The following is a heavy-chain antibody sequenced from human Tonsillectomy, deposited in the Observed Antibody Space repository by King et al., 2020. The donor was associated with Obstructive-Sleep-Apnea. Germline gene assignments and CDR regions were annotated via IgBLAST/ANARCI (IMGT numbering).Heavy chain of an antibody. CDR3: AREGAFGSEWFDP. J-gene: IGHJ5*02. Sequence: VQLVESGGGLVKPGGSLRLSCAASGFIFSDHYMSWIRQAPGKGLDWVSYISSSSSYTKYADSVKGRFTISRDNAKNSLYLQMNSLRAEDTAVYYCAREGAFGSEWFDPWGQGTLVTVSS. CDR1: GFIFSDHY. V-gene: IGHV3-11*06. D-gene: IGHD3-10*01. CDR2: ISSSSSYT.